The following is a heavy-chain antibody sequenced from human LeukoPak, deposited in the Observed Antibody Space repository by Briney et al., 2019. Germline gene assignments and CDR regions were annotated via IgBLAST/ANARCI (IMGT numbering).Heavy chain of an antibody. CDR2: ISSSSSYI. V-gene: IGHV3-21*01. D-gene: IGHD3-10*01. Sequence: PGGSLRLSCAASGFTFSSYSMNWVRQAPGKGLEWVSSISSSSSYIYYADSVKGRLTISRDNAKNSLYLQMNSLRAEDTAVYYCARAKPIPFTYGSGSYYAYFDYWGQGTLVTVSS. CDR3: ARAKPIPFTYGSGSYYAYFDY. J-gene: IGHJ4*02. CDR1: GFTFSSYS.